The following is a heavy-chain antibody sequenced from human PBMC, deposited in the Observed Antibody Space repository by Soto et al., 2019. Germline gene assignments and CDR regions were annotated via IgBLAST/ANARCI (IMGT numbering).Heavy chain of an antibody. V-gene: IGHV3-33*01. Sequence: GESLKISCVASAFIFRNYGLHWVRQAPGKGLGWVAVLWSDGSKKYYADSVNGRFTISRDNSKNTLYLEMNSLRVEDTAVYFCARDALGFCNSPSCHVYYGMDVWGQGTTVTVSS. CDR1: AFIFRNYG. CDR3: ARDALGFCNSPSCHVYYGMDV. D-gene: IGHD2-2*01. CDR2: LWSDGSKK. J-gene: IGHJ6*02.